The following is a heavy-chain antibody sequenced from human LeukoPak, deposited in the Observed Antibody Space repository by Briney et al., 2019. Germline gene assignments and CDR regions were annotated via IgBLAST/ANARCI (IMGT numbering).Heavy chain of an antibody. V-gene: IGHV4-59*01. D-gene: IGHD6-13*01. CDR2: IYYSGST. CDR3: ARGRSSWEDDAFDI. CDR1: GGSISSYY. Sequence: SETLSLTCTVSGGSISSYYWSWIRQPPGKGLEWIGYIYYSGSTNYNPSLKSRVTTSVDTSKNQFSLKLSSVTAADTAVYCCARGRSSWEDDAFDIWGQGTMVTVSP. J-gene: IGHJ3*02.